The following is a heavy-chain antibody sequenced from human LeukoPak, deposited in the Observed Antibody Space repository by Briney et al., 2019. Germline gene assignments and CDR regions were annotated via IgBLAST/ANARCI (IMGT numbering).Heavy chain of an antibody. CDR2: IYYSGST. V-gene: IGHV4-59*01. D-gene: IGHD4-17*01. J-gene: IGHJ3*02. Sequence: KASETLSLTCTVSGGSISSYYWSWIRQPPGKGLEWIGYIYYSGSTNYNPSLKSQVTISVDTSKNQFSLKLSSVTAADTAVYYCARGAYGDPVDAAFDIWGQGTMVTVSS. CDR3: ARGAYGDPVDAAFDI. CDR1: GGSISSYY.